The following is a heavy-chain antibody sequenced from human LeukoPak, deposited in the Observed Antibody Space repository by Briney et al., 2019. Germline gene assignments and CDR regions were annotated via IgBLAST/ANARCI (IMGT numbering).Heavy chain of an antibody. CDR2: INPSGGST. CDR3: ARGTYYYGSGSYPFDY. CDR1: GYTFTSYY. J-gene: IGHJ4*02. Sequence: EASVKVSCKASGYTFTSYYMHWVRQAPGQGLEWMGIINPSGGSTSYAQKFQGRVTMTRDMSTSTVYMELSSLRSEDTAVYYCARGTYYYGSGSYPFDYWGQGTLVTVSS. V-gene: IGHV1-46*01. D-gene: IGHD3-10*01.